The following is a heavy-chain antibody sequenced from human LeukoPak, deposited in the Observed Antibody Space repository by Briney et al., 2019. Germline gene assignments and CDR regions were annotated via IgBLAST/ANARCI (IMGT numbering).Heavy chain of an antibody. J-gene: IGHJ4*02. D-gene: IGHD6-19*01. CDR3: ARAPSSGWSLYYFDY. CDR2: ISAYNGNT. Sequence: GASVKVSCKASGYTFTNYGISWVRQAPGQGLEWMGWISAYNGNTNYAQKLQGRVTMTTDTSTSTAYMELRSLRSDDTAVYYCARAPSSGWSLYYFDYWGQGTLVTVSS. V-gene: IGHV1-18*04. CDR1: GYTFTNYG.